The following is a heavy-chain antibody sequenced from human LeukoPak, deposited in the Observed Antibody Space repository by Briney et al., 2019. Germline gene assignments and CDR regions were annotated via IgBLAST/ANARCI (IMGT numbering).Heavy chain of an antibody. CDR3: ARRVNVGILTGYPNAEYFQH. CDR2: IIPIFGTA. V-gene: IGHV1-69*13. D-gene: IGHD3-9*01. J-gene: IGHJ1*01. CDR1: GGTFSSYA. Sequence: SVKVSCKASGGTFSSYAISWVRQAPGQGLEWMGGIIPIFGTANYAQKFQGRVTITADESTSTAYMELSSLRSEDTAVYYCARRVNVGILTGYPNAEYFQHWGQGTLVTVSS.